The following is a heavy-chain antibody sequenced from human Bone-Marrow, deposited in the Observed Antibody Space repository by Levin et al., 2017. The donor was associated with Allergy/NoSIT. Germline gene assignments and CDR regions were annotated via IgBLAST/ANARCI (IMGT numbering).Heavy chain of an antibody. D-gene: IGHD5-18*01. CDR3: ARLFLNPWSQLWPGVLGAFDI. CDR1: GGSISSYY. V-gene: IGHV4-59*08. Sequence: SETLSLTCTVSGGSISSYYWSWIRQPPGKGLEWIGYFSYNGITNYNPSLKSRVTISVDTSKNRFSLKLNSVTAADTAVYYCARLFLNPWSQLWPGVLGAFDIWGQGTMVTVSS. CDR2: FSYNGIT. J-gene: IGHJ3*02.